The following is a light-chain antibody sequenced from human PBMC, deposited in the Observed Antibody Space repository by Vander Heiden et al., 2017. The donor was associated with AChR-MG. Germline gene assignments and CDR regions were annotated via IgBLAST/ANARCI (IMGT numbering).Light chain of an antibody. CDR2: EVS. CDR1: HSVNSH. J-gene: IGKJ2*01. V-gene: IGKV3-11*01. Sequence: DIVLTQSPATLSLSPGERATLSCRASHSVNSHLNWYQQKPGQAPRLLMYEVSNRASGIPARFSGSGSGTDFTLTISSLEPEDFAVYYCRQRDNWTYTFGQGTKLEIK. CDR3: RQRDNWTYT.